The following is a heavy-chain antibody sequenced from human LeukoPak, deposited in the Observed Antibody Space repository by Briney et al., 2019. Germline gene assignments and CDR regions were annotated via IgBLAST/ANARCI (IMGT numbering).Heavy chain of an antibody. CDR2: IYSGGST. CDR3: ASSYRSGWYLFDP. J-gene: IGHJ5*02. Sequence: GGSLRLSCAASGFTVSSNYMSWVRQAPGKGLEWVSVIYSGGSTYYADSVKGRFTISRDNSKNTLYLQMNSLGAEDTAVYYCASSYRSGWYLFDPWGQGTLVTVSS. V-gene: IGHV3-53*01. D-gene: IGHD6-19*01. CDR1: GFTVSSNY.